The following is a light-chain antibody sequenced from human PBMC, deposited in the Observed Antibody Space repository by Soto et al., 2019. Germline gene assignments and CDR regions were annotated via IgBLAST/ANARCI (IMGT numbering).Light chain of an antibody. CDR3: SSYTGSSTYV. Sequence: QSALTQPASVSVSPGQSITISCTGTSSDVGGYNFVSWYQQHPGKAPKLLIYDVSDRPSGVSSRFSGSKSGNTASLTISGLQAEDEADYYCSSYTGSSTYVFGTGTKLTVL. CDR2: DVS. J-gene: IGLJ1*01. CDR1: SSDVGGYNF. V-gene: IGLV2-14*01.